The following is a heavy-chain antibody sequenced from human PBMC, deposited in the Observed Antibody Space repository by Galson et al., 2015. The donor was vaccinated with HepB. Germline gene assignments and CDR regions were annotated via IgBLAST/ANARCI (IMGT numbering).Heavy chain of an antibody. CDR1: GYTFTGYY. V-gene: IGHV1-2*04. CDR2: INPNSGGT. CDR3: ARGALRSRPRGSWFDP. D-gene: IGHD3-3*01. Sequence: SVKVSCKASGYTFTGYYMHWVRQAPGQGLEWMGWINPNSGGTNYAQKFQGWVTMTRDTSISTAYMELSRLRSDDTAVYYCARGALRSRPRGSWFDPWGQGTLVTVSS. J-gene: IGHJ5*02.